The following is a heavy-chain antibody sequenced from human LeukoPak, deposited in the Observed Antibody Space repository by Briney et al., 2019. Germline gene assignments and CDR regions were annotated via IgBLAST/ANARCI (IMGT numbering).Heavy chain of an antibody. CDR1: GFTFSSYS. J-gene: IGHJ4*02. CDR2: ISSSSSYI. D-gene: IGHD6-19*01. V-gene: IGHV3-21*04. Sequence: GGSLRLSCAVSGFTFSSYSMNWVRQAPGKGLEWVSSISSSSSYIYYADSVKGRFTISRDNAKNSLYLQMNSLRAEDTAVYYCAKGRYSSGWFIDYWGQGTLVTVSS. CDR3: AKGRYSSGWFIDY.